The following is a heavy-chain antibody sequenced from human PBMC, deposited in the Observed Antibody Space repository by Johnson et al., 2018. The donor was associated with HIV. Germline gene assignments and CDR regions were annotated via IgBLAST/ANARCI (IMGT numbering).Heavy chain of an antibody. J-gene: IGHJ3*01. Sequence: VQLVESGGGLVQPGGSLKLSCAASRSSFSTYWMAWVRQAPGKRLEWLTNIRQDGNEINYADSVKGRFTISRDNAKNSLYLQMNSLRAGDTAVYYCARDVSAGAHENWGQGTRVTVSS. CDR2: IRQDGNEI. CDR3: ARDVSAGAHEN. D-gene: IGHD5/OR15-5a*01. CDR1: RSSFSTYW. V-gene: IGHV3-7*05.